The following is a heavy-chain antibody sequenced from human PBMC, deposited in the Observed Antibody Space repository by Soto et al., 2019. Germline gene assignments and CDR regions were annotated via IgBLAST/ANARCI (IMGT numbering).Heavy chain of an antibody. J-gene: IGHJ4*02. Sequence: EVQLVESGGGLVQPGGSLKLSCAASGFTFSGSAMHWVRQASGKGLEWVGRIRSKANSYATAYAASVKGRFTISRDDSKNTAYLQMNSLKTEDTAVYYCTRPGDIAATLRDYWGQGTLVTVFS. CDR1: GFTFSGSA. CDR3: TRPGDIAATLRDY. V-gene: IGHV3-73*01. D-gene: IGHD5-12*01. CDR2: IRSKANSYAT.